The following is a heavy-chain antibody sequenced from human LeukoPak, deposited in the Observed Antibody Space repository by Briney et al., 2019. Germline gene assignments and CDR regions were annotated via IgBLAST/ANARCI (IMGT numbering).Heavy chain of an antibody. Sequence: ESGPTLVNPTETLTLTCTFSGFSLSTSGVGVGWIRQPPGKALEWLALIYWNDDKRYSPSLKSRLTITKDTSKNQVVLTMTNMDPVDTATYYCAHRLSGATLGRYFDYWGQGTLVTVSS. V-gene: IGHV2-5*01. CDR2: IYWNDDK. D-gene: IGHD7-27*01. CDR1: GFSLSTSGVG. J-gene: IGHJ4*02. CDR3: AHRLSGATLGRYFDY.